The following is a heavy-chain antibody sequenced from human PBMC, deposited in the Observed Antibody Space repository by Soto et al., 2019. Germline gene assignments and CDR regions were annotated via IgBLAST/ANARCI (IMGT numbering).Heavy chain of an antibody. Sequence: SDNLSPTLSVSGGSISTYYRHWIRQSAWKGLEWIGLIYTSGSPNYNTTLKSRVTMSIDTYKNQFSLKLSSVSAAETAVYYCARLRGSSSDYYDFWGQGTLVPYPQ. CDR3: ARLRGSSSDYYDF. V-gene: IGHV4-4*07. CDR2: IYTSGSP. D-gene: IGHD6-6*01. J-gene: IGHJ4*02. CDR1: GGSISTYY.